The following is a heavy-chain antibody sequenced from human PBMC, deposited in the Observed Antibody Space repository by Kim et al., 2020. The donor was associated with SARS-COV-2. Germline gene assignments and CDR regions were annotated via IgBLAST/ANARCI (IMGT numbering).Heavy chain of an antibody. V-gene: IGHV3-23*01. J-gene: IGHJ4*02. CDR3: AKDVSGYDLAVDY. D-gene: IGHD5-12*01. Sequence: YAEPVKGRFTISRDNSKNTLYLKMNSMRAEDTAVYYCAKDVSGYDLAVDYWGQGTLVTVSS.